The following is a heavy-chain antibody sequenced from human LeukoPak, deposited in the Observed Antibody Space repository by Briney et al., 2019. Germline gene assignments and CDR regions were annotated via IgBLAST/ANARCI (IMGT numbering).Heavy chain of an antibody. CDR1: GFTFSSYS. Sequence: GGSLRLSCAASGFTFSSYSMNWVRQAPGKGLEWVSSISSSSSYIYYADSVKGRFTISRDNAKNSLYLQMNSLRAEDTAVYYCASPDEAHSGSGDYGDAFDIWGQGTMVTVSS. CDR2: ISSSSSYI. D-gene: IGHD1-26*01. CDR3: ASPDEAHSGSGDYGDAFDI. J-gene: IGHJ3*02. V-gene: IGHV3-21*01.